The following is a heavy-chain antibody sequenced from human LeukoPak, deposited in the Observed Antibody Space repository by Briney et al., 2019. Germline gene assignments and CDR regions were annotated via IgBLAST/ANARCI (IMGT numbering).Heavy chain of an antibody. CDR3: ARDGYGFGAFDY. CDR1: GFTFSNYW. V-gene: IGHV3-74*01. Sequence: GGSLRLSCAASGFTFSNYWMHWVRQGPGKGLVWVSRIRSDGTSTSYADSVKGRFTISRDNAKNTLFLQMNSLRAEDTAVYYCARDGYGFGAFDYWGQGTLVTVSS. CDR2: IRSDGTST. D-gene: IGHD5-18*01. J-gene: IGHJ4*02.